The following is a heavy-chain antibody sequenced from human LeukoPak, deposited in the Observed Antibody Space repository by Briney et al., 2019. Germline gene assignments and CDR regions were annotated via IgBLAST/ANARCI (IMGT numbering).Heavy chain of an antibody. Sequence: GGSLRLSCAASGFRFGSDWMSWVRQAPGKGLEWVANIDPDGSEKYYVDSVKGRFTISRDNAKNTLYLQMNSLRAEDTAVYYCARDDSSGYRCDNWGQGTLVTVSS. CDR1: GFRFGSDW. D-gene: IGHD3-22*01. J-gene: IGHJ4*02. CDR2: IDPDGSEK. V-gene: IGHV3-7*01. CDR3: ARDDSSGYRCDN.